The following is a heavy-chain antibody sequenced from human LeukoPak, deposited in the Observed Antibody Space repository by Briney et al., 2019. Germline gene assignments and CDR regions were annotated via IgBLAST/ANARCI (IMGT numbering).Heavy chain of an antibody. CDR2: INSGGNT. J-gene: IGHJ4*02. CDR3: ARGTVTAPDY. CDR1: GFSVSNTY. V-gene: IGHV3-53*01. Sequence: AGGSLRLSCAASGFSVSNTYMSWVRQAPGKGLEWVSIINSGGNTYYADSVKGRFTISRDNSKNTLYLQMNRLRPEDTAVYYCARGTVTAPDYWGQGTLVTVSS. D-gene: IGHD2-21*02.